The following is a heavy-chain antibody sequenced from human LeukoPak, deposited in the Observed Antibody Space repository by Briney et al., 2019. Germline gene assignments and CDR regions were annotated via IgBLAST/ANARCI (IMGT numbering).Heavy chain of an antibody. D-gene: IGHD2-2*02. CDR1: GGSFCGYY. J-gene: IGHJ3*02. Sequence: PSETLSLTCTVYGGSFCGYYWSWIRQPPGKGLEWIGEINHSGSTNYNPSLKSRVTISVDTSKNQFSLKLSYVTAADTAVYYCARGKSRYCSSNSFYSAFDIWGQGTMVTVSS. CDR2: INHSGST. CDR3: ARGKSRYCSSNSFYSAFDI. V-gene: IGHV4-34*01.